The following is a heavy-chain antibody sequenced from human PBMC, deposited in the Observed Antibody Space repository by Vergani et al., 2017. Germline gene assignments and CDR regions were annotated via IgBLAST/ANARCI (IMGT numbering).Heavy chain of an antibody. D-gene: IGHD2-2*02. CDR1: NGSISNSNYY. CDR2: IYYSGGP. CDR3: ARVTVYHYYYYGMDV. Sequence: QLQLQESGPGLVKPSETLSLTCTVSNGSISNSNYYWGWIRQPPGKGLEWIGSIYYSGGPYYNPSLKSRVTISVDTSKNQFSLNLRSVTAADTAVYYCARVTVYHYYYYGMDVWGQGTTVTVSS. J-gene: IGHJ6*02. V-gene: IGHV4-39*07.